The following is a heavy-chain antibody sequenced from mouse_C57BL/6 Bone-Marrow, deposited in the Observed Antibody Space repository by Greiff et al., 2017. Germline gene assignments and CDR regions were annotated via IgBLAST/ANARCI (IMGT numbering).Heavy chain of an antibody. Sequence: EVKLVESGGGLVKPGGSLKLSCAASGFTFSSYAMSWVRQTPEKRLEWVATISDGGSYSYYPDTVKGRFTISRDNAKNNLYLQKSHLKSEDTAMYYDARKRGAITVVATYYFDYWGQGTTLTVSS. CDR2: ISDGGSYS. CDR3: ARKRGAITVVATYYFDY. V-gene: IGHV5-4*03. J-gene: IGHJ2*01. CDR1: GFTFSSYA. D-gene: IGHD1-1*01.